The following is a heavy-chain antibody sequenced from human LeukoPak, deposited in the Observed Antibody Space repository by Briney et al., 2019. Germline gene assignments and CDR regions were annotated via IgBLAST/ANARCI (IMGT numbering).Heavy chain of an antibody. Sequence: GGSLRLSCAASGFTFSSYGMSWVRQAPGKGLEWVSSISTSSSYIYYADSVKGRFTISRDNAKNSLYLQMNSLRVEDTAVYYCARPSNEGQWLVGQGVDYWGQGTLVTVSS. CDR1: GFTFSSYG. CDR2: ISTSSSYI. J-gene: IGHJ4*02. D-gene: IGHD6-19*01. V-gene: IGHV3-21*01. CDR3: ARPSNEGQWLVGQGVDY.